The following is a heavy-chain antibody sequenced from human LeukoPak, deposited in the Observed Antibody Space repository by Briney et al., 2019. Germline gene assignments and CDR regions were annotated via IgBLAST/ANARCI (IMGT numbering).Heavy chain of an antibody. CDR1: GGFIGSSSFY. Sequence: SETLSLTCTVSGGFIGSSSFYWAWIRQTPGKGLEWIGSLAYSGSTYYKSSLKSRVTLSVDAAKNQFSLRLSSVTAADTAVYYCARRGDILTDYAFDYWGQGTLVTVSS. V-gene: IGHV4-39*01. D-gene: IGHD3-9*01. CDR2: LAYSGST. CDR3: ARRGDILTDYAFDY. J-gene: IGHJ4*02.